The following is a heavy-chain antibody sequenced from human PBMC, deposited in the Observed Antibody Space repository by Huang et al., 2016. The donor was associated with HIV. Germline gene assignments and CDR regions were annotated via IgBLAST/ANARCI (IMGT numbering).Heavy chain of an antibody. V-gene: IGHV3-7*01. CDR2: SKQDESEK. CDR3: ATKTAAMDI. CDR1: TFRFGAYW. D-gene: IGHD1-7*01. J-gene: IGHJ6*02. Sequence: VESGGRLVQPGGSIRLSCVGSTFRFGAYWMSWVRQSPGNGLEWGANSKQDESEKYYVDSVKGRFNISRDNAKKVLFLEMNNVRVEDTATYYCATKTAAMDIWGQGTTVTVS.